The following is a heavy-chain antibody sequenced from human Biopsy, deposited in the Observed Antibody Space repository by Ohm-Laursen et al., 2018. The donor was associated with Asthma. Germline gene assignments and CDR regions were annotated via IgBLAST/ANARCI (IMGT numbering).Heavy chain of an antibody. CDR3: AKDTEGRYDFWSGLSYNYYGMDV. D-gene: IGHD3-3*01. V-gene: IGHV3-48*01. J-gene: IGHJ6*02. CDR1: GFTFSSYS. Sequence: SLRLSCSASGFTFSSYSMNWVRQAPGKGLEWVSYFSSSSRTFYYADSVKGRFTISRDNSKNTLYLQMNSLRAEDTAVYYCAKDTEGRYDFWSGLSYNYYGMDVWGQGTTVTVSS. CDR2: FSSSSRTF.